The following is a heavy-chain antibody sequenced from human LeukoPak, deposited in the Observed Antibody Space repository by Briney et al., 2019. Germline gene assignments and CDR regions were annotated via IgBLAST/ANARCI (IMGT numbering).Heavy chain of an antibody. Sequence: SETLSLTCTVSGGSISSYYWSWIRQPPGKGLEWIGYIYYSGSTNYNPSLKSRVTISVDTSKNQFSLKLSSVTAADTAVYYCARHRFYRTAAAVGDYWFDPWGQGTLVTVSS. D-gene: IGHD6-13*01. J-gene: IGHJ5*02. CDR3: ARHRFYRTAAAVGDYWFDP. CDR2: IYYSGST. CDR1: GGSISSYY. V-gene: IGHV4-59*08.